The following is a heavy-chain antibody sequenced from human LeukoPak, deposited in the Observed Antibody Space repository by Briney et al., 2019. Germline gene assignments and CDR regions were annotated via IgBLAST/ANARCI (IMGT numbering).Heavy chain of an antibody. D-gene: IGHD2-15*01. V-gene: IGHV3-21*01. Sequence: GGSLRLSCAASGFTFSSYSMNWVRQAPGKGLEWVSSISSSSSYIYYVDSVKGRFTISRDNAKNSLYLQMNSLRAEDTAVYYCARDCSGGSCYRAGSTWGQGTLVTVSS. CDR2: ISSSSSYI. CDR3: ARDCSGGSCYRAGST. CDR1: GFTFSSYS. J-gene: IGHJ4*02.